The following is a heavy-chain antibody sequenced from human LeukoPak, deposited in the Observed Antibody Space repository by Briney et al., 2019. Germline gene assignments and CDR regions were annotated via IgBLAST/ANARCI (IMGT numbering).Heavy chain of an antibody. CDR3: ARTTEGGYTYDYFYYYYMDV. CDR1: GYSISSGYY. CDR2: IYPTGST. D-gene: IGHD5-18*01. Sequence: SETLSLTCTVSGYSISSGYYWGWIRQPPGKGLEWIGNIYPTGSTYYNPSLKSRVTISVDTSKNQFSLKLSSVTAADTAVYYCARTTEGGYTYDYFYYYYMDVWGKGTTVTISS. J-gene: IGHJ6*03. V-gene: IGHV4-38-2*02.